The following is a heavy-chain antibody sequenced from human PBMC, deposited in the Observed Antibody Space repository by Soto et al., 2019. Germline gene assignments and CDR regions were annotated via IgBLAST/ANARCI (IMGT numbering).Heavy chain of an antibody. V-gene: IGHV4-59*01. CDR1: GGSISSYD. D-gene: IGHD6-6*01. J-gene: IGHJ6*02. Sequence: SQTLSLTCTVAGGSISSYDWSWIRQPPGKGLEWIGYIYYSGSTNYNPSLKSRVTISVDTSKNQFSLKLSSVTAADTAVYYCARVKGGAARPYYYYGMDVWRQGTTVTVS. CDR3: ARVKGGAARPYYYYGMDV. CDR2: IYYSGST.